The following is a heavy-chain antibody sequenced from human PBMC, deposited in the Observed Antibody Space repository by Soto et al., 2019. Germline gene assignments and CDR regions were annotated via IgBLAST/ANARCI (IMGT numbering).Heavy chain of an antibody. J-gene: IGHJ5*02. V-gene: IGHV3-53*04. CDR1: GLTVSSNY. D-gene: IGHD2-2*01. CDR2: IYSGGST. Sequence: GGSLRHSCAASGLTVSSNYMSWVRQATGKGLEWVSVIYSGGSTYYADSVKGRFTISRHNSKNTLYLQMNSLRAEDTAVYYCARGRDQLLYNWFDPWGQGTLVTVSS. CDR3: ARGRDQLLYNWFDP.